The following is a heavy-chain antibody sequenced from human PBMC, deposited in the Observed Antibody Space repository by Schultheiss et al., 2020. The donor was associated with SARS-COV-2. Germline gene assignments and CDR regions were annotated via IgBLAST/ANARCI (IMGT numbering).Heavy chain of an antibody. Sequence: GESLKISCKGSGYSFTSYWIGWVRQMPGKGLEWMGIIYPGDSDTRYSPSFQGQVTISADKSISTAYLQWSSLKASDTAMYYCARRDCSSTSCYYFDYWGQGTLVTVSS. CDR2: IYPGDSDT. V-gene: IGHV5-51*01. D-gene: IGHD2-2*01. J-gene: IGHJ4*02. CDR1: GYSFTSYW. CDR3: ARRDCSSTSCYYFDY.